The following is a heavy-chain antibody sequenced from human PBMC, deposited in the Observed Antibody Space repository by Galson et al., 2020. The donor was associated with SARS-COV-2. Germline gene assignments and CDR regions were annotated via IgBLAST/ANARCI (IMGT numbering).Heavy chain of an antibody. CDR1: GFAFSSYT. D-gene: IGHD3-10*01. CDR3: ARSPPASTSGTSIYFDY. V-gene: IGHV3-21*01. CDR2: LDTSSTYI. J-gene: IGHJ4*02. Sequence: GASLKISCAASGFAFSSYTMNWVRQAPGKGLEWVASLDTSSTYIYHADSLKGRFTISRDNAENSLYLQMNSLRAEDTAVYYCARSPPASTSGTSIYFDYWGQGTQVTVSS.